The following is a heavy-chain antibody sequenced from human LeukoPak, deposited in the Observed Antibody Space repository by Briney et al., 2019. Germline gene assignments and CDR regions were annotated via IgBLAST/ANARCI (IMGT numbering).Heavy chain of an antibody. CDR1: GFTFSSYS. CDR2: ISSSSSYI. CDR3: ARDPSGDGYNSDY. J-gene: IGHJ4*02. V-gene: IGHV3-21*04. D-gene: IGHD5-24*01. Sequence: GGSLRLSCAASGFTFSSYSMNWVRQAPGKGLEWVSSISSSSSYIYYADSVKGRFTISRDNAKNSLYLQMNSLRAEDTAVYYCARDPSGDGYNSDYWGQGTLVTVSS.